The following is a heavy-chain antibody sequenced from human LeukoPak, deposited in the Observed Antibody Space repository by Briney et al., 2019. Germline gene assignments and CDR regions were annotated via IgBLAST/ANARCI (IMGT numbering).Heavy chain of an antibody. CDR2: ISGSGGST. Sequence: GGSLRLSCAASGFTVSSNYMSWVRQAPGKGLEWVSAISGSGGSTYYADSVKGRFTISRDNSKNTLYLQMNSLRAEDTAVYYCARDSIRFEGAFDIWGQGTMVAVSS. D-gene: IGHD3-3*01. V-gene: IGHV3-23*01. J-gene: IGHJ3*02. CDR1: GFTVSSNY. CDR3: ARDSIRFEGAFDI.